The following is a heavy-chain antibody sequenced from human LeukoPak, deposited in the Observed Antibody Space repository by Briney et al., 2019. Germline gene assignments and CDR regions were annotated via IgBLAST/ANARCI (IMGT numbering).Heavy chain of an antibody. D-gene: IGHD3-3*01. CDR2: IDARSGIT. V-gene: IGHV3-48*01. CDR3: ARTYDFGRGPPGDAFDN. Sequence: GGSLRLSCAASGFTFSSYSMNWVRQAPGKGPEWVSYIDARSGITYYADSVQGRFTLSRDNARESVFLQMDSLRVDDTAVYYCARTYDFGRGPPGDAFDNWGPGTWVIVSS. J-gene: IGHJ3*02. CDR1: GFTFSSYS.